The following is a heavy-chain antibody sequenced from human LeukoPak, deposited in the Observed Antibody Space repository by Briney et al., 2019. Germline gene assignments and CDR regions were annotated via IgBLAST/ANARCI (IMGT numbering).Heavy chain of an antibody. CDR1: GGSISSGGYY. D-gene: IGHD4-23*01. Sequence: PSETLSLTRTVSGGSISSGGYYWSWIPQHPGKGVEWIGYIYYSGSTYYNPSLKSRVTITVDTSKNQLSLKLSSVTAADTAVYYCASTDYGGYFDYWGQGTLVTVSS. J-gene: IGHJ4*02. CDR2: IYYSGST. CDR3: ASTDYGGYFDY. V-gene: IGHV4-31*03.